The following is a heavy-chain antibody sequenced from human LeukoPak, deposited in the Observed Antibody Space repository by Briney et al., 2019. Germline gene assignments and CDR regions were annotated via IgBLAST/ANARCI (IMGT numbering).Heavy chain of an antibody. CDR2: ISYDGGNK. D-gene: IGHD6-19*01. CDR1: EFTFSDYG. V-gene: IGHV3-30*03. CDR3: WVTGTGFDY. Sequence: GGSLRLSCAASEFTFSDYGMRWVRQAPGKGLEWVATISYDGGNKYYADSVKGRFTISRDNSKNTLYLQMNSLRDEDTAVYYCWVTGTGFDYWGQGPLVTVSS. J-gene: IGHJ4*02.